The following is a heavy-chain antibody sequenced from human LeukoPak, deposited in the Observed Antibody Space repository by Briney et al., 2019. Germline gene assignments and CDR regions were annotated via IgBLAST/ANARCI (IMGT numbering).Heavy chain of an antibody. CDR1: GFTFSSYE. J-gene: IGHJ4*02. Sequence: GGSLRLSCAASGFTFSSYEMNWVRQAPGKGLEWVSYISSSGSTIYYADSVKGRFTISRDNAKNSLYLQMNSLRAEDTAVYYCARVPLYTRSYYFDYWGQGTLVTVSS. V-gene: IGHV3-48*03. CDR3: ARVPLYTRSYYFDY. CDR2: ISSSGSTI. D-gene: IGHD6-13*01.